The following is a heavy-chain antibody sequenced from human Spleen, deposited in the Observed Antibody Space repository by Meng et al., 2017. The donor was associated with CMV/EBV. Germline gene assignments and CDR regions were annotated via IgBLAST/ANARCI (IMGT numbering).Heavy chain of an antibody. CDR2: IIPIFGTA. CDR3: AGVGSSGYYHGGFFDY. D-gene: IGHD3-22*01. CDR1: GYTFIDYY. Sequence: SVKVSCKASGYTFIDYYMHWVRQAAGQVLEWMGGIIPIFGTANYAQKSQGRVTITTDESTSTAYMELSSLRSEDTAVYYCAGVGSSGYYHGGFFDYWGQGTLVTVSS. J-gene: IGHJ4*02. V-gene: IGHV1-69*05.